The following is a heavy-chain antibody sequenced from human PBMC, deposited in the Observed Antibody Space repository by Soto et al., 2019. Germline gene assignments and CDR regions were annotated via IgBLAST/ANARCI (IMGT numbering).Heavy chain of an antibody. CDR2: ISGGSSYT. V-gene: IGHV3-11*06. Sequence: QVQLVESGGGLIKPGGSLRLACAASGFSCGDSYMSWVRQAPGKGLEWLSYISGGSSYTNYADSVKGRFTISRDNAKRSLYLEMNSLRADDTAVYYCAKTIVAASGYYFDHCGQGNLVTVSS. J-gene: IGHJ4*02. CDR1: GFSCGDSY. CDR3: AKTIVAASGYYFDH. D-gene: IGHD2-21*01.